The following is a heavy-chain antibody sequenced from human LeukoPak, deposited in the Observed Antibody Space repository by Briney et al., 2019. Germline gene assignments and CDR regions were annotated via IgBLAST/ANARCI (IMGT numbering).Heavy chain of an antibody. CDR1: GFIFSDYG. V-gene: IGHV3-33*06. D-gene: IGHD6-19*01. CDR2: IWYDGTKK. Sequence: GGSLRLSCAASGFIFSDYGMHWVRQAPGKGLEWVALIWYDGTKKYYTDSVKGRFTISRDNSKNTLYLQMNSLRAEDTAVYYCAKDRIAVAAPGWFDPWGQGTLVTVSS. CDR3: AKDRIAVAAPGWFDP. J-gene: IGHJ5*02.